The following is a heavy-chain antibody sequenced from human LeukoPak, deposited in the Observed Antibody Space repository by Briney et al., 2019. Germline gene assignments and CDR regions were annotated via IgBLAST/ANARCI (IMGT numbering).Heavy chain of an antibody. D-gene: IGHD5-24*01. CDR2: ISYDGSNK. CDR3: ARGSGSGYNRIGNDAFDI. CDR1: GFTFSSYA. Sequence: GGSLRLSCAASGFTFSSYAMHWVRQAPGKGLEWVAVISYDGSNKYYADSVKGRFTISRDNSKNTLYLQMNSLRVEDTAVYYCARGSGSGYNRIGNDAFDIWGQGTMVTVSS. J-gene: IGHJ3*02. V-gene: IGHV3-30*04.